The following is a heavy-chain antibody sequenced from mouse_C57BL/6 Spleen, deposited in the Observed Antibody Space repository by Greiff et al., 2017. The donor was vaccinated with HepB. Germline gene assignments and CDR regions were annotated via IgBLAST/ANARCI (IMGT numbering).Heavy chain of an antibody. CDR2: IYPGSGST. D-gene: IGHD2-3*01. Sequence: QVQLQQSGAELVKPGASVKMSCKASGYTFTSYWITWVKQRPGQGLEWIGDIYPGSGSTNYNEKFKSKATLTVDTYSSTACMQLSSLTSEDSAVSYFAISMMCNFAWFAYWGQGTLVTVSA. CDR1: GYTFTSYW. CDR3: AISMMCNFAWFAY. J-gene: IGHJ3*01. V-gene: IGHV1-55*01.